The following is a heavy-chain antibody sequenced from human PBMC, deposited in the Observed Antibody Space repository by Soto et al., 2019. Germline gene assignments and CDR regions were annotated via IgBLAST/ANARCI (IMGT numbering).Heavy chain of an antibody. J-gene: IGHJ4*02. CDR1: GFTFSSYS. CDR2: ISSSSSTI. D-gene: IGHD3-16*02. Sequence: PGGSLRLSCAASGFTFSSYSMNWVRQAPGKGLEWVSYISSSSSTIYYADSVKGRFTISRDNAKNSLYLQMNSLRAEDTAVYYCARDNVYYYIRGSYRHIDYWCPGPLVTGFS. V-gene: IGHV3-48*01. CDR3: ARDNVYYYIRGSYRHIDY.